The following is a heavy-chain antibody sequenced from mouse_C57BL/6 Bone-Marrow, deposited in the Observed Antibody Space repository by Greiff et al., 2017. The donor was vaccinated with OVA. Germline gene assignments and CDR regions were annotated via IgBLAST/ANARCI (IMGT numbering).Heavy chain of an antibody. CDR2: IYPRSGNT. D-gene: IGHD2-3*01. Sequence: QVQLQQSGAELARPGASVKLSCKASGYTFTSYCISWVKQRTGQGLEWIGEIYPRSGNTYYNEKFKGKATLTADKSSSTAYMELRSLTSEDSAVYFCASRGDGYFFFDYWGQGTTLTVSS. V-gene: IGHV1-81*01. CDR1: GYTFTSYC. CDR3: ASRGDGYFFFDY. J-gene: IGHJ2*01.